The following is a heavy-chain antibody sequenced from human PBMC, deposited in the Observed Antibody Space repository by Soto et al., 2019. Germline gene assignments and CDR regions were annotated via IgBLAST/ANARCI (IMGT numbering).Heavy chain of an antibody. J-gene: IGHJ6*03. CDR2: IFYSGST. CDR3: ARTNYNYIWGSYPSRHFYYMDV. V-gene: IGHV4-59*01. CDR1: GDSISNYS. D-gene: IGHD3-16*02. Sequence: SETLSLTCTVSGDSISNYSWSWIRQPPGKGLEWIGYIFYSGSTNYSPSLKSRVTISVDTSKIQFSLKLSSVTAADTAVYYCARTNYNYIWGSYPSRHFYYMDVWGKGTTVTVSS.